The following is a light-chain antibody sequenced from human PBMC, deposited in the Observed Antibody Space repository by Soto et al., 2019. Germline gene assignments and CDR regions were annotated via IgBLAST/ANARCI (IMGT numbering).Light chain of an antibody. V-gene: IGKV3-20*01. J-gene: IGKJ1*01. CDR2: GAS. CDR3: QQYYNWPRT. CDR1: QSVSSNS. Sequence: ETVLTQSPGTLSLSPGEGATLXXRASQSVSSNSLAWYQQKPGQAPRXXIYGASTRATDVPDRFSGSGSGADFTLTISRLEPEDFAVYYCQQYYNWPRTFGQGTKVDIK.